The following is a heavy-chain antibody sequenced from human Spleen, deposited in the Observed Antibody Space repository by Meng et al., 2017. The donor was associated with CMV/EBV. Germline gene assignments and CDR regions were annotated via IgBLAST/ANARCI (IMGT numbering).Heavy chain of an antibody. D-gene: IGHD3-22*01. V-gene: IGHV1-2*02. J-gene: IGHJ6*02. CDR2: LNPNTGGT. CDR3: ARDKPKWFHDGYYYGMDV. Sequence: FPGYYIRGVRQAPGQGLEWMGWLNPNTGGTNYVQKFQGRVTMTRDMSTSTTYMELRRLTSDDTAVYYCARDKPKWFHDGYYYGMDVWGQGTTVTVSS. CDR1: FPGYY.